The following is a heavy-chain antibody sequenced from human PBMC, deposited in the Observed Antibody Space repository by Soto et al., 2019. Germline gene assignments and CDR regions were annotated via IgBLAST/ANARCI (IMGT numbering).Heavy chain of an antibody. D-gene: IGHD2-21*02. J-gene: IGHJ4*02. CDR3: ARQRTTVVTQAYFDH. Sequence: SETLSLTCIVSGESISSSSYYWGWIRQPPGKGLEWIGSIYYSGRTYYNPSFKGRVTISIDTSKNQFSLKLSSVTATDTAVYYCARQRTTVVTQAYFDHWGQGALVTVSS. CDR2: IYYSGRT. V-gene: IGHV4-39*01. CDR1: GESISSSSYY.